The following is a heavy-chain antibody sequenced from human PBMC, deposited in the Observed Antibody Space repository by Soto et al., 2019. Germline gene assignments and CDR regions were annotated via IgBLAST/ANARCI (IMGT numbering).Heavy chain of an antibody. CDR1: GYTFTSYS. D-gene: IGHD3-22*01. CDR3: ARGYYDSSGYYYRY. CDR2: ISAYSGNT. J-gene: IGHJ4*02. V-gene: IGHV1-18*01. Sequence: ASVKVSCKASGYTFTSYSITWVRQASGQGLEWMGRISAYSGNTNYAQKLQDRVTMTTDTSTSTAYMELRSLRSDDTAVYYCARGYYDSSGYYYRYWGQGTLVTGLL.